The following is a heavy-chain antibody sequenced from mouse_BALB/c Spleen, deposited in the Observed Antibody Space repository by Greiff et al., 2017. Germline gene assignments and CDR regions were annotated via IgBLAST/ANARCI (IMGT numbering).Heavy chain of an antibody. D-gene: IGHD2-2*01. CDR2: INSNGGST. V-gene: IGHV5-6-3*01. Sequence: DVKLVESGGGLVQPGGSLKLSCAASGFTFSSYGMSWVRQTPDKRLELVATINSNGGSTYYPDSVKGRFTISRDNAKNTLYLQMSSLKSEDTAIYDCARDLYYGYDGGPWFAYWGQGTLVTVSA. CDR3: ARDLYYGYDGGPWFAY. J-gene: IGHJ3*01. CDR1: GFTFSSYG.